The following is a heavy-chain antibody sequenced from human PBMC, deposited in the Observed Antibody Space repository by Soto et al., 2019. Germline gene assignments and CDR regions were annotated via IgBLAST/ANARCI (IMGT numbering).Heavy chain of an antibody. CDR1: GFTFSDNL. CDR3: ARDIQRGGPRANDAFDV. D-gene: IGHD5-18*01. J-gene: IGHJ3*01. CDR2: LNPDTGNT. V-gene: IGHV1-3*01. Sequence: QVQLVQSGAELKKPGASVNISCTASGFTFSDNLINWVRQVPGQGLEWMGWLNPDTGNTRYSETFQGRVTISRHPSASIAYLELSGLENEDTALYFFARDIQRGGPRANDAFDVWGQWTMITVSS.